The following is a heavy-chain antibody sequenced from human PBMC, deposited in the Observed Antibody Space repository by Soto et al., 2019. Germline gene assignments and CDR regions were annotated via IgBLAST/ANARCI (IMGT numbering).Heavy chain of an antibody. D-gene: IGHD2-21*02. CDR2: IIPILGIA. CDR3: ARDDLTDYYYGMAV. J-gene: IGHJ6*02. V-gene: IGHV1-69*02. CDR1: GGTFSSYT. Sequence: QVQLVQSGAEVKKPGSSVKVSCKASGGTFSSYTISWVRQAPGQGLEWMGRIIPILGIANYAQKFQGRVTIPADKSTSTAYMELSSLRSEDTAVYYCARDDLTDYYYGMAVWGQGTTVTVSS.